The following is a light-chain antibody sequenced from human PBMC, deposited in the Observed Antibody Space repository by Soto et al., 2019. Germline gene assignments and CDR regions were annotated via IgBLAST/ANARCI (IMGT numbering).Light chain of an antibody. CDR3: QQYEDLPLT. Sequence: DVQMTQSPSSLSASVGDRVTITCKANQSIANFLNWFQHKPGEAPKILISDASHLELGVPSRFSGSRSGTDFVLDSSNLQSEDVATYFCQQYEDLPLTFGGGTKVDI. J-gene: IGKJ4*01. CDR2: DAS. CDR1: QSIANF. V-gene: IGKV1-33*01.